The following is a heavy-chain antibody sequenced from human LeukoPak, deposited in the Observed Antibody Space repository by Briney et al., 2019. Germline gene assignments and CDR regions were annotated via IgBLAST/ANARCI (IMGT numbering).Heavy chain of an antibody. CDR3: ARGNAMGV. J-gene: IGHJ6*02. CDR2: INQDGSER. V-gene: IGHV3-7*01. Sequence: GGSLRLSCAASGFTFSSYWMTWVRQAPGKGLEWVANINQDGSERYYVDSVKGRFTISRDNAKNSLSLQMNSLRADDTALYYCARGNAMGVWGQGTTVTASS. CDR1: GFTFSSYW.